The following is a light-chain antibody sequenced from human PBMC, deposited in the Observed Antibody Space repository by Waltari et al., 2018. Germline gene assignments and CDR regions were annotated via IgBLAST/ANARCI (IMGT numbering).Light chain of an antibody. CDR3: SSYAGSDNFVI. J-gene: IGLJ2*01. Sequence: QSALTQPPSASGSPGQSVPIPCTEPSSAVAGYTFFSWYQQHPGKAPKRMIDEVSKRPAGVPDRFSGSKSGNTASLTVSGLQAEDEADYYCSSYAGSDNFVIFGGGTKLTVL. CDR1: SSAVAGYTF. CDR2: EVS. V-gene: IGLV2-8*01.